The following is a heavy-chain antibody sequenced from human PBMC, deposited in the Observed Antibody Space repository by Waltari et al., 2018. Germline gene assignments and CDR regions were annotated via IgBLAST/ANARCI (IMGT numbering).Heavy chain of an antibody. J-gene: IGHJ4*02. D-gene: IGHD6-19*01. V-gene: IGHV3-21*01. CDR3: AREALSTGWYFFVS. Sequence: DVQLVESGGGLVRPGGSLTLSCAASGFSFSSTTMDWVRQAPGKGLGWVASISNGNSYIYYADSVKGRFTISRDNARNSVFLQMSSLRAEDTAVYYCAREALSTGWYFFVSWGQGTLVTVSS. CDR2: ISNGNSYI. CDR1: GFSFSSTT.